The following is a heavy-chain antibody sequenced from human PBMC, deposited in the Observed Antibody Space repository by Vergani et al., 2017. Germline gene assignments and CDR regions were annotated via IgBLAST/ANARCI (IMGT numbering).Heavy chain of an antibody. J-gene: IGHJ4*02. V-gene: IGHV3-66*02. CDR2: IYSGGST. D-gene: IGHD3-10*01. Sequence: EVQLVESGGGLVQPGGSLRLSCAASGFTFSSNYMSWVRQAPGKGLEWVSVIYSGGSTYYADSVKRRFTISRDNSKNTLYLQMNSLRAEDTAVYYCARERGRFGKDYWGQGSLVTVYS. CDR1: GFTFSSNY. CDR3: ARERGRFGKDY.